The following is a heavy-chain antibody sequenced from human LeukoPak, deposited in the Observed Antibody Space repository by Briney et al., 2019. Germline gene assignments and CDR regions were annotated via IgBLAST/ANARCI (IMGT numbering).Heavy chain of an antibody. CDR1: GFTFSSYG. V-gene: IGHV3-23*01. Sequence: GGSLRLSCPASGFTFSSYGMNWVRQAPGKWLESVSAISGGGASTYHADSVKGRLTLSRDNSEKSVFLQTNSLMTTHPAVSYCAKLPGEWDSLDTFNIWGQGTMVTVSS. D-gene: IGHD1-26*01. CDR3: AKLPGEWDSLDTFNI. J-gene: IGHJ3*02. CDR2: ISGGGAST.